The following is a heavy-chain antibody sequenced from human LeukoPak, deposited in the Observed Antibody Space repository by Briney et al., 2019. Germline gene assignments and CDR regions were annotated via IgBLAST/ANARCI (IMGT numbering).Heavy chain of an antibody. CDR1: GGSISSHY. CDR3: ARGAVAGSFDY. D-gene: IGHD6-19*01. J-gene: IGHJ4*02. V-gene: IGHV4-59*11. CDR2: IYYSGST. Sequence: SETLSLTCTVSGGSISSHYWSWIRQPPGKGLEWIGYIYYSGSTNYNPSLKSRVTISVDTSKNQSSLKLSSVTAADTAVYYCARGAVAGSFDYWGQGTLVTVSS.